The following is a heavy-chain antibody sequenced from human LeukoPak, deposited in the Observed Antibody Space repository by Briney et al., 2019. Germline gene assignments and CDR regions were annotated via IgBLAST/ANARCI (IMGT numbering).Heavy chain of an antibody. CDR2: ISSSGSTI. CDR1: GFTFSDYY. V-gene: IGHV3-11*01. Sequence: SGGSLRLSCAASGFTFSDYYMSWIRQAPGKGLEWVSYISSSGSTIYYADSVKGRFTISRDNAKNSLYLQMTSLRAEDTAVYYCARYDFWSGYLPYYYGMDVWGQGTTVTVSS. CDR3: ARYDFWSGYLPYYYGMDV. D-gene: IGHD3-3*01. J-gene: IGHJ6*02.